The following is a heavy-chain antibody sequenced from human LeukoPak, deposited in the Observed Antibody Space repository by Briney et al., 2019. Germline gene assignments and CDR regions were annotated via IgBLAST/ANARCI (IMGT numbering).Heavy chain of an antibody. CDR2: IIPIFGTA. D-gene: IGHD3-22*01. V-gene: IGHV1-69*13. Sequence: ASVKVSCKASGGTFSSYAISWVRQAPGQGLEWMGGIIPIFGTANYAQKFQGRVTITADESTSTAYMELSSLRSGDTAVYYCAAWTYYYDSSGYGAFDYWGQGTLVTVSS. CDR3: AAWTYYYDSSGYGAFDY. J-gene: IGHJ4*02. CDR1: GGTFSSYA.